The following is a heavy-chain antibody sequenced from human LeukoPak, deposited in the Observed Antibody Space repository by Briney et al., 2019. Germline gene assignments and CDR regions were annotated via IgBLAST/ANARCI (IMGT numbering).Heavy chain of an antibody. D-gene: IGHD4-17*01. V-gene: IGHV3-30*03. CDR2: ISYDGSNK. J-gene: IGHJ4*02. CDR1: GLTSSGYD. CDR3: ARFGDYDY. Sequence: GGSLRLSCAASGLTSSGYDIHWVRQAPGKGLEWVAVISYDGSNKYYADSVKGRFTISRDNSKNTLYLQMTSLRAEDTAVYYCARFGDYDYWGQGTLVTVSS.